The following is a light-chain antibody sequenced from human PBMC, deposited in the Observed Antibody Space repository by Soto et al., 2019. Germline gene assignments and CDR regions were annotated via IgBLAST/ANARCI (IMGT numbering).Light chain of an antibody. CDR1: QSVSRY. CDR2: DAS. J-gene: IGKJ4*01. Sequence: EIVLTQSPATLSLSPGERATLSCRASQSVSRYLAWYQQKPGQAPRLLIYDASNRATGIPARFSGSGSRTYFTLTISSLEPEDFAVYYCQQRSNWPFTFGGGTKVDIK. CDR3: QQRSNWPFT. V-gene: IGKV3-11*01.